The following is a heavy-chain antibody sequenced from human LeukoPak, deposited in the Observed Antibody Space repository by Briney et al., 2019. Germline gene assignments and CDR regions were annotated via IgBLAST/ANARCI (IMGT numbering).Heavy chain of an antibody. CDR2: ISGSGGST. D-gene: IGHD3-16*02. Sequence: GGSLRLSCAASGFTFSSYAMSWVRQAPGKGLEWVSAISGSGGSTYYADSAKGRFTISRDNSKNTLYLQMNSLRAEDTAVCYCAKVKFGGVIVIFFDYWGQGTLVTVSS. CDR1: GFTFSSYA. V-gene: IGHV3-23*01. CDR3: AKVKFGGVIVIFFDY. J-gene: IGHJ4*02.